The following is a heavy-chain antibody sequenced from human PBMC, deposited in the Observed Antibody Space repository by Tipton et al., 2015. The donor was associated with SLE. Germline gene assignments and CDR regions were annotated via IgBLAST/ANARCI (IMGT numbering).Heavy chain of an antibody. J-gene: IGHJ4*02. CDR3: ARKYCSGGSCSYFDY. Sequence: TLSLTCTVSGGSISSYYWSWIRQPAGKGLEWIGRIYTSGSTNYNPSLKSRVTISIDTSKGQVSLKLSSVTAADTAVYYCARKYCSGGSCSYFDYWGQGTLVTVSS. CDR2: IYTSGST. D-gene: IGHD2-15*01. CDR1: GGSISSYY. V-gene: IGHV4-4*07.